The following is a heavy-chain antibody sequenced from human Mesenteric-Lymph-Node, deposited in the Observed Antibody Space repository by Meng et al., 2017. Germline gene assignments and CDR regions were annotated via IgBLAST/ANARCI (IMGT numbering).Heavy chain of an antibody. D-gene: IGHD3-9*01. CDR3: ARALQPYYDILTGYYYYDSSGYYTSLGY. V-gene: IGHV3-7*01. CDR1: GFTFSSYW. J-gene: IGHJ4*02. CDR2: IKQDGSEK. Sequence: GGSLRLSCAASGFTFSSYWMSWVRQAPGKGLEWVANIKQDGSEKYYVDSVKGRFTISRDNAKNSLYLQMNSLRAEDTAVYYCARALQPYYDILTGYYYYDSSGYYTSLGYWGQGTLVTVSS.